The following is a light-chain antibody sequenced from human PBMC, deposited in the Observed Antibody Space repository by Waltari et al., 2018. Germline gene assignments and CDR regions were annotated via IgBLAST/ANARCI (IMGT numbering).Light chain of an antibody. CDR3: QQAYSFPFT. CDR1: QGINNW. CDR2: SAS. Sequence: DIQMTQSPSSVSASVGDRVTITCRASQGINNWLAWYQQKPGRAPKLLIYSASPLQSGVPSRFSGSGSGTEFTLTISSLQSEDFAVYYCQQAYSFPFTFGPGTKVDI. J-gene: IGKJ3*01. V-gene: IGKV1-12*01.